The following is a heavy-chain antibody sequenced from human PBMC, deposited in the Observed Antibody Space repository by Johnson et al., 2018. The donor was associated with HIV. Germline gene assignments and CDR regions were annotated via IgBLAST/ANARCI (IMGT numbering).Heavy chain of an antibody. J-gene: IGHJ3*02. Sequence: QVQLVESGGGVVRPGRSLRLSCAACEFTFSRFAMHWVRQAPGKGLEWVAVISYDGSNKYYADSVKGRFTISRDNSKNTLYLQMNSLRAEDTAVYYCAKARGGYCSSTSCFAFDIWGQGTMVTVSS. V-gene: IGHV3-30*04. CDR2: ISYDGSNK. CDR3: AKARGGYCSSTSCFAFDI. D-gene: IGHD2-2*01. CDR1: EFTFSRFA.